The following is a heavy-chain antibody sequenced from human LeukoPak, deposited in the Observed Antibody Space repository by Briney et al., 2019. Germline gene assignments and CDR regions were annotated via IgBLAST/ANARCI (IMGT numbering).Heavy chain of an antibody. CDR3: APGAVGAPLTFDY. D-gene: IGHD1-26*01. V-gene: IGHV3-23*01. J-gene: IGHJ4*02. CDR2: ISGSGGST. Sequence: GGSLRLSCAASGFTFSSYAVSWVRQAPGKGLEWVSAISGSGGSTYYADSVKGRFTISRDNSKNTLYLQMNSLRAEDTAVYYCAPGAVGAPLTFDYWGQGTLVTVSS. CDR1: GFTFSSYA.